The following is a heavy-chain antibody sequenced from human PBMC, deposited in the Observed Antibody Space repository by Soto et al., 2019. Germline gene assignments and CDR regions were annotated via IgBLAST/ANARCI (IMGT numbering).Heavy chain of an antibody. CDR3: AQPPFGIFGVVNYFDY. J-gene: IGHJ4*02. V-gene: IGHV3-23*01. CDR2: ISGSGGST. D-gene: IGHD3-3*01. Sequence: PGGSLRLSCAASGFTFSSYAMSWVRQAPGKGLEWVSAISGSGGSTYYADSVKGRFTISRDNSKNTLYLQMNSLRAEDTAVYYCAQPPFGIFGVVNYFDYWGQGTLVTVSS. CDR1: GFTFSSYA.